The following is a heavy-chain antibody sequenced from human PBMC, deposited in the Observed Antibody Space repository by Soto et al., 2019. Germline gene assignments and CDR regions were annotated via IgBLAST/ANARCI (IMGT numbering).Heavy chain of an antibody. J-gene: IGHJ4*02. CDR2: IKSKTDGGTT. V-gene: IGHV3-15*07. CDR1: GFTFSNAW. D-gene: IGHD3-10*01. Sequence: EVQLVESGGGLVKPGGSLRLSCAASGFTFSNAWMNWVRQAPGKGLEWVGRIKSKTDGGTTDYAAPVKGSFTISRDDSKNTLYLQMNSLKNEDTAVYYCPTDLWFGDESMDYWGQGNQVTVSS. CDR3: PTDLWFGDESMDY.